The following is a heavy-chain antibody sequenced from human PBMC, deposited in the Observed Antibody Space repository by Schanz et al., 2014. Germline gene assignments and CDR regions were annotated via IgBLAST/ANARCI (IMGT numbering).Heavy chain of an antibody. J-gene: IGHJ6*02. V-gene: IGHV3-23*04. CDR2: IRGSGGGT. CDR3: AKHLYQYNYYGMDV. Sequence: VQLVESGGGVVQPGRSLRLSCAASGFTFSSYGMHWVRQPPGKGLEWVSSIRGSGGGTYYADSVKGRFTISRDNSKNTLSLQLNSLRADDTAVYYCAKHLYQYNYYGMDVWGQGTTVTVSS. D-gene: IGHD2-2*02. CDR1: GFTFSSYG.